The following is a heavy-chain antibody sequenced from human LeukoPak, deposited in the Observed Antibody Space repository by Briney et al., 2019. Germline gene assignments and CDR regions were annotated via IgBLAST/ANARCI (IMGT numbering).Heavy chain of an antibody. CDR2: ISYDGSNE. V-gene: IGHV3-30*04. Sequence: GGSLRLSCAASGFTFSSYVMHWVRQAPGKGLEWVAIISYDGSNEYYADSVKGRFTISRDNSKNTLYLQMNSLRAEDTAVYYCAKEQINQLLGSWGQGTLVTVSS. J-gene: IGHJ4*02. CDR3: AKEQINQLLGS. D-gene: IGHD2-2*01. CDR1: GFTFSSYV.